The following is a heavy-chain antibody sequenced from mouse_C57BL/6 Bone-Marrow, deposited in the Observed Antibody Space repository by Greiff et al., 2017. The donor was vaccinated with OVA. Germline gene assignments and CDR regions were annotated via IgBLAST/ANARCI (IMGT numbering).Heavy chain of an antibody. Sequence: EVQVVESGGGLVQPGESLKLSCESNEYEFPSHDMSWVRKTPEKRLELVAAINSDGGSTYYPDTMERRFIISRDNTKKTLYLQMSSLRSEDTALYYCARQMYYGSSNWYFDVWGTGTTVTVSS. CDR3: ARQMYYGSSNWYFDV. V-gene: IGHV5-2*01. CDR2: INSDGGST. D-gene: IGHD1-1*01. CDR1: EYEFPSHD. J-gene: IGHJ1*03.